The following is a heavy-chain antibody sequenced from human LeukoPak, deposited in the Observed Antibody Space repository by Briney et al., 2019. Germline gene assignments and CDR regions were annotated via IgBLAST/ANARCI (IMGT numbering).Heavy chain of an antibody. Sequence: SETLSLTCTVSGGSISSYYWSWIRQPPGKGLEWIGYIYYSGSTNYNPSLKSRVTISVDPSKNQFSLKLSSVTAADTAVYYCARDLGQNWFDPWGQGTLVTVSS. V-gene: IGHV4-59*01. CDR1: GGSISSYY. J-gene: IGHJ5*02. CDR3: ARDLGQNWFDP. CDR2: IYYSGST. D-gene: IGHD3-16*01.